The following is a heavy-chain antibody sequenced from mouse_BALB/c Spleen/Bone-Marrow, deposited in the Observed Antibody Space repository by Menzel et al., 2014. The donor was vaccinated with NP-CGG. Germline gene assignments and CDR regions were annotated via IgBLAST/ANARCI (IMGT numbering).Heavy chain of an antibody. J-gene: IGHJ3*01. D-gene: IGHD1-1*01. V-gene: IGHV4-1*02. CDR3: ARLSYYGRFAY. CDR1: GFDFSRYW. CDR2: INPDSSTI. Sequence: EVKLQESGGGLVQPGGSLKLSCAASGFDFSRYWMSWVRQAPGKGLEWIGEINPDSSTINYTPSLKDKFIISRNNAKNTLYLQMSKVRSGDTALYYCARLSYYGRFAYWGQGTLVTVSA.